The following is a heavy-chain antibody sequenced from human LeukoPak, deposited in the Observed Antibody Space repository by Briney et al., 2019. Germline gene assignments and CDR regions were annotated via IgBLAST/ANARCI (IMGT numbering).Heavy chain of an antibody. CDR3: ARGRVAPAAIYGYYYYYYMDV. CDR1: GGSFSGYY. D-gene: IGHD2-2*01. J-gene: IGHJ6*03. CDR2: INHSGST. Sequence: PSETLSLTCAVYGGSFSGYYWSWIRQPPGKGLEWIGEINHSGSTNYNPSLKSRVTISVDTSKNQFSLKLSSVTAADTAVYYCARGRVAPAAIYGYYYYYYMDVWGKGTTVTVSS. V-gene: IGHV4-34*01.